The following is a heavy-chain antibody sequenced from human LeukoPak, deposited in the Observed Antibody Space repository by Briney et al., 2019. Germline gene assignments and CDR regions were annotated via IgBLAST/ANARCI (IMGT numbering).Heavy chain of an antibody. J-gene: IGHJ4*02. CDR3: ARHDRGSGSPYYFDY. V-gene: IGHV3-23*01. CDR1: GFTFSSYA. CDR2: ISGGGGST. D-gene: IGHD3-10*01. Sequence: VGALRLSCAASGFTFSSYAMSWVRQAPGKRLEWGAAISGGGGSTYYADSVKGRFTISRDHSKNTLYLQMNSLSADDTAVFYCARHDRGSGSPYYFDYWGQGTLVTVSP.